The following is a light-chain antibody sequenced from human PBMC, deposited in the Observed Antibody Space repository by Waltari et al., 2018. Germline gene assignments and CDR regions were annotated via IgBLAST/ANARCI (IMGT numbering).Light chain of an antibody. V-gene: IGKV3-15*01. CDR1: QSVSDN. CDR3: QQYNHWPPST. CDR2: GAS. Sequence: EIVMTQSPATLSVSPGERATLSCRASQSVSDNFAWYQHKPGQAPSLLIYGASTRATGIPGRFSGSGSGTAFTLTISSLQSEDIALYYCQQYNHWPPSTFGQGTKVEIK. J-gene: IGKJ1*01.